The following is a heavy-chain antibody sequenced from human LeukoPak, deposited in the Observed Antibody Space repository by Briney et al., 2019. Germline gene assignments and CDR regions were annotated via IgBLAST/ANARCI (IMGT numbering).Heavy chain of an antibody. V-gene: IGHV4-34*01. J-gene: IGHJ4*02. CDR2: INHSGST. CDR1: GGSFSGYY. Sequence: PSETLSLTCAVYGGSFSGYYWSWIRQPPGKGLEWIGEINHSGSTNYNPSLKSRVTISVDTSKNQFSLKLSSVTAADTAVYYCARPRTYYYGSGSYAYFDYWGQGTLVTVSS. D-gene: IGHD3-10*01. CDR3: ARPRTYYYGSGSYAYFDY.